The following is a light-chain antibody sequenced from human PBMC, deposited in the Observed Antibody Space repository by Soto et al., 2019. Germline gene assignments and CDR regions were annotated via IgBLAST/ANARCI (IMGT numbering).Light chain of an antibody. J-gene: IGLJ1*01. CDR1: SSDVGGFNS. CDR2: GNS. CDR3: CSYVDSTTSYV. Sequence: QSVLTQPASVTGSAGQSITISCTGTSSDVGGFNSVSWYQQLPGTAPKLLIYGNSNRPSGVPDRFSGSKSGTSASLAITGLQAEDEADYYCCSYVDSTTSYVFGTGTKVTVL. V-gene: IGLV2-14*01.